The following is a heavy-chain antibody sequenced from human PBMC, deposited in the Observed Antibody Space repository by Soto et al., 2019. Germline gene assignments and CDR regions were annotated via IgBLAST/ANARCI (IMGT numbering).Heavy chain of an antibody. D-gene: IGHD6-19*01. V-gene: IGHV1-18*01. CDR2: ISAYNGNT. Sequence: QVQLVQSGAEVKKPGASVKVSCKASGYTFTSYGISWARQAPGQGLEWMGWISAYNGNTNYAQKLQGRVTMTTDTSTSTAYVELRSLRSGDTAVYYCARGERYSSGWTEFDYWGQGTLVTVSS. CDR1: GYTFTSYG. J-gene: IGHJ4*02. CDR3: ARGERYSSGWTEFDY.